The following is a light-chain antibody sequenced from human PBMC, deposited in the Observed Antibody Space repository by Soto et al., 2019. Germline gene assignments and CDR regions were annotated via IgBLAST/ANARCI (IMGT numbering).Light chain of an antibody. CDR1: SSDIGTYDH. CDR2: SVS. Sequence: QSVLTQPASVSGSPGQSITISCSGTSSDIGTYDHVAWFQQFPGKTPKLVIYSVSDRPSGVSYRFSGSKSGNTASLTISGLQADDEADYYCISYTVSRSYVFGTGTKLTGL. CDR3: ISYTVSRSYV. V-gene: IGLV2-14*01. J-gene: IGLJ1*01.